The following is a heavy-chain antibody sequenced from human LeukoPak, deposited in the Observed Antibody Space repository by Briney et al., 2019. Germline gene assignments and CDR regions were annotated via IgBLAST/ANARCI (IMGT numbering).Heavy chain of an antibody. J-gene: IGHJ4*02. CDR1: GGSFSGYY. CDR3: ARMRVPAAKGPFDY. V-gene: IGHV4-34*01. CDR2: INHSGST. Sequence: SETLSLTCAVYGGSFSGYYWSWIRQPPGKGLEWIGEINHSGSTSYNPSLKSRVTISVDTSKNQFSLKLSSVTAADTAVYYCARMRVPAAKGPFDYWGQGTLVTVSS. D-gene: IGHD2-2*01.